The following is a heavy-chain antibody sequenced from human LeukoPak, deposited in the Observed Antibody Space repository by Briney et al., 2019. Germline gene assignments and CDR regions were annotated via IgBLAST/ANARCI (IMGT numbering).Heavy chain of an antibody. Sequence: GESLKISCKGSGYSFTSYWIGWVRQMPGKGLEWMGIIVVVDADTSYRPSFQGQVTISADKSISTAYLQWSSLKASDTAMYYCARSITMVRGVIIAQYYFDYWGQGTLVTVS. CDR1: GYSFTSYW. V-gene: IGHV5-51*01. D-gene: IGHD3-10*01. CDR2: IVVVDADT. CDR3: ARSITMVRGVIIAQYYFDY. J-gene: IGHJ4*02.